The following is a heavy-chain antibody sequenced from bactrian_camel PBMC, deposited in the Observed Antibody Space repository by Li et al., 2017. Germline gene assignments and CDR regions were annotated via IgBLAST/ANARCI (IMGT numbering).Heavy chain of an antibody. CDR2: IAINGGT. V-gene: IGHV3S57*01. CDR3: AADQWAFGSGNAYRY. Sequence: VQLVESGGGTVQAGGSLRLSCAATGSAISNLYMAWFRQAPGKEREGVAYIAINGGTDYTYAVAGRFTISKDNAKNTLYLQMDSLKPEDSAMYYCAADQWAFGSGNAYRYWGQGTQVTVS. CDR1: GSAISNLY. D-gene: IGHD2*01. J-gene: IGHJ4*01.